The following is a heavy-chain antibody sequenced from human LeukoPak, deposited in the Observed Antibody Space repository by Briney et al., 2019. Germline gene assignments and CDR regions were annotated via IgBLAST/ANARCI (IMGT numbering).Heavy chain of an antibody. CDR3: ASESSMVRPFDI. Sequence: ASVKVSCKASRYTFTSYYMHWVRQAPGQGLEWMGIINPSGGSTSYAQKFQGRVTMTRDMSTSTVYMELSSLRSEDMAVYYCASESSMVRPFDIWGQGTMVTVSS. D-gene: IGHD5-18*01. CDR2: INPSGGST. CDR1: RYTFTSYY. J-gene: IGHJ3*02. V-gene: IGHV1-46*01.